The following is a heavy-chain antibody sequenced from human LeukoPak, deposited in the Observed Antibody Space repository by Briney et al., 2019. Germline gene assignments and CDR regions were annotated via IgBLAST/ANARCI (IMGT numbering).Heavy chain of an antibody. CDR2: IYTSGST. V-gene: IGHV4-61*02. D-gene: IGHD6-19*01. CDR1: VGSISSGSYY. CDR3: ASEAVAGTYYYYYYMDV. Sequence: SETLSLTCTVSVGSISSGSYYWSWIRQPAGKGLEWIGRIYTSGSTNYNSSLKSRVTISVDTSKNQFSLKLSSVTAADTAVYYCASEAVAGTYYYYYYMDVWGKGTTVTISS. J-gene: IGHJ6*03.